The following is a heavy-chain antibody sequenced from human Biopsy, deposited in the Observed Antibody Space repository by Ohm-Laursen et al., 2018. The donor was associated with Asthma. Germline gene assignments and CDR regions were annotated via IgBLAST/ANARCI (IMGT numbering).Heavy chain of an antibody. D-gene: IGHD4-17*01. CDR2: HDHEEGGT. CDR3: ASDFPKDYVRYNFQF. V-gene: IGHV1-24*01. CDR1: GYSLTDLS. J-gene: IGHJ4*02. Sequence: SVKVSCKIYGYSLTDLSMHWVRQAPGQGLEWMGGHDHEEGGTANARRFQGRVTMTEDTSTDTAYMELSSLSSDDTAVYYCASDFPKDYVRYNFQFWGQGTLVTVSS.